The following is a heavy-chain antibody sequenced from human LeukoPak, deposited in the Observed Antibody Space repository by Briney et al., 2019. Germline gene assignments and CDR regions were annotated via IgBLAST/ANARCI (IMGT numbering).Heavy chain of an antibody. J-gene: IGHJ2*01. D-gene: IGHD6-13*01. V-gene: IGHV4-34*01. CDR1: GGSFSGYY. Sequence: PSETLSLTCAVYGGSFSGYYWSWIRQPPGKGLEWIGEINHSGSTNYNPSLKSRVTISVDTSKNQFSLKLSSVTAADTAVYYCARGRYSSSWSPWYFDLWGRGTLVTVSS. CDR2: INHSGST. CDR3: ARGRYSSSWSPWYFDL.